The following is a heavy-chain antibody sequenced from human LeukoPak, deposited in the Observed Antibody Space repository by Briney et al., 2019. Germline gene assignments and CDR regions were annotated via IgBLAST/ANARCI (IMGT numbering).Heavy chain of an antibody. J-gene: IGHJ4*02. Sequence: GGSLRLSCAASGFTFSSYAMHWVRQAPGKGVEGVAVISYDGSNKYYADSVKGRFTISRDNSKNTLYLQMNSLRAEDTAVYYCAREATYYDILTGYYNGPFDYWGQGTLVTVSS. CDR3: AREATYYDILTGYYNGPFDY. D-gene: IGHD3-9*01. CDR1: GFTFSSYA. CDR2: ISYDGSNK. V-gene: IGHV3-30*04.